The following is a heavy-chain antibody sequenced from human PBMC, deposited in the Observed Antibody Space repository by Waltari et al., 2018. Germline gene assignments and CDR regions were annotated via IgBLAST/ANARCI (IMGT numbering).Heavy chain of an antibody. CDR2: INPRGYV. J-gene: IGHJ5*01. CDR3: ARGRVGDGDCLDS. D-gene: IGHD2-21*02. CDR1: GFIFSDYE. V-gene: IGHV3-48*03. Sequence: EIQLVESGGGLVQPGGSLRLSCEVSGFIFSDYEMNWVRQAPGKGLEWVSFINPRGYVIYAESVKGRFTISRDNSKSSLFLQMNSLRGEDTAVYFCARGRVGDGDCLDSWGQGTLVTVSS.